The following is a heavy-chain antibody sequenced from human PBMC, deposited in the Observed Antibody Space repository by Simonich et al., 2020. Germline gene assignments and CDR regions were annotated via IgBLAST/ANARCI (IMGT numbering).Heavy chain of an antibody. CDR1: GGSFSGYY. V-gene: IGHV4-34*01. J-gene: IGHJ3*02. Sequence: QVQLQQWGAGLLKPSETLSLTCAVYGGSFSGYYGSWLRQPPGKGLEWIGENKHGGSTNDNPPPKSRVTISVDTSKNQFSLKLSSVTAADTAVYYCARGKGWKNAFDIWGQGTMVTVSS. CDR2: NKHGGST. D-gene: IGHD1-1*01. CDR3: ARGKGWKNAFDI.